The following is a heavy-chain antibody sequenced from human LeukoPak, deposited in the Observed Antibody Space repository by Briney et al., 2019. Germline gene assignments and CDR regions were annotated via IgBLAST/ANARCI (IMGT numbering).Heavy chain of an antibody. D-gene: IGHD5-18*01. V-gene: IGHV4-59*08. CDR3: AGGGYSYAY. CDR1: GGSIIGYY. CDR2: IYYSGST. Sequence: SETLSLTCSVSGGSIIGYYWSWIRQPPGKGLEWIGHIYYSGSTNYNPSLKSRVTISVDTSKNQFSLKLSSVTAADTAVYSCAGGGYSYAYWGRGTLVTVSS. J-gene: IGHJ4*02.